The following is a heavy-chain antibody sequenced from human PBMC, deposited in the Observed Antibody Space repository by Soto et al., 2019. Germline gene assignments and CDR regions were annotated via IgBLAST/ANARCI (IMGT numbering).Heavy chain of an antibody. CDR1: GGSISSYY. V-gene: IGHV4-59*01. CDR2: IYYSGST. CDR3: ARDHRKEGPNYDFWSGTNYGMDV. Sequence: SETLSLTCTVSGGSISSYYWSWIRQPPGKGLEWIGYIYYSGSTNYNPSLKSRVTISVDTSKNQFSLKLGSVTAADTAVYYCARDHRKEGPNYDFWSGTNYGMDVWGQGNTVTVSS. D-gene: IGHD3-3*01. J-gene: IGHJ6*02.